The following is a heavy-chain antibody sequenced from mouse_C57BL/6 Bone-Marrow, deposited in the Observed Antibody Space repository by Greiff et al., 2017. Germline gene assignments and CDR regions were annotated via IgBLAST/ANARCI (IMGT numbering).Heavy chain of an antibody. CDR1: GYAFSSYW. J-gene: IGHJ2*01. D-gene: IGHD2-3*01. CDR2: IYPGDGDT. Sequence: VQLQQSGAELVKPGASVKISCKASGYAFSSYWMNWVKQRPGKGLEWIGQIYPGDGDTNYNGKFKGKATLTADKSSSTAYMQLSSLTSEDSAVYFCARRIYDGYYGYYFDYWGQGTTLTVSS. CDR3: ARRIYDGYYGYYFDY. V-gene: IGHV1-80*01.